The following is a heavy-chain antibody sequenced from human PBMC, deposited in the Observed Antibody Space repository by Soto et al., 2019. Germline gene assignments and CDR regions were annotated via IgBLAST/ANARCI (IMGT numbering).Heavy chain of an antibody. V-gene: IGHV3-30-3*01. D-gene: IGHD6-19*01. CDR1: GFTLSSYA. J-gene: IGHJ4*02. CDR3: ARVKGSGWYRYFDY. Sequence: GGSLRLSCAASGFTLSSYAMHWVRQAPGKGLEWVAVISYDGSNKYYADSVKGRFTISRDNSKNTLYLQMNSLRAEDTAVYYCARVKGSGWYRYFDYWGQGTLVTVSS. CDR2: ISYDGSNK.